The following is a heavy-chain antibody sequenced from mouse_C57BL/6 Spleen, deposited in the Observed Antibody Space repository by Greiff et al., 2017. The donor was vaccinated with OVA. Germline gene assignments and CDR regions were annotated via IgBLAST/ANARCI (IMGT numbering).Heavy chain of an antibody. CDR1: GFSFNTYA. D-gene: IGHD1-1*01. Sequence: EVQLVESGGGLVQPKGSLKLSCAASGFSFNTYAMNWVRQAPGKGLEWVARIRSKSNNYATYYADSVKDRFTISRDDSESMLYLQMNNLKTEDTAMYYCVRHEDYGNGDYFDYWGQGTTLTVSS. J-gene: IGHJ2*01. CDR2: IRSKSNNYAT. CDR3: VRHEDYGNGDYFDY. V-gene: IGHV10-1*01.